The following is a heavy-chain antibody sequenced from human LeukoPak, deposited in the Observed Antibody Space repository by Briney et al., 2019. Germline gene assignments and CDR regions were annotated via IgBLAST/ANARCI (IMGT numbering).Heavy chain of an antibody. CDR2: IRQDGNEK. J-gene: IGHJ3*02. Sequence: GGSLRLSFAASGFTFSSYWMSWVRQAPGKGLEWVANIRQDGNEKYYVDSVKGRFTISRDNAKNSLYLQMNSLGDEDTAVYYCARDQYSGHWFYAFDIWGQGTMVTVSS. CDR1: GFTFSSYW. V-gene: IGHV3-7*05. CDR3: ARDQYSGHWFYAFDI. D-gene: IGHD6-19*01.